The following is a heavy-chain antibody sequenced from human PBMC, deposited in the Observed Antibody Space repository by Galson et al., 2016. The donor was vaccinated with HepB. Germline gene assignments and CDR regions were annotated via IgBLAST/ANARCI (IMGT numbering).Heavy chain of an antibody. D-gene: IGHD6-13*01. CDR3: AKDMSAGAAASGCFDC. V-gene: IGHV3-9*01. CDR1: GFTFDEYA. CDR2: ISWNSGTI. J-gene: IGHJ4*02. Sequence: SLRLSCAASGFTFDEYAMHWVRQAPGKGLEWVSTISWNSGTIHYMDSVKGRFTTSRDNAKNSLYHQMDGLKTEDTALYYCAKDMSAGAAASGCFDCWGQGTLVTVSS.